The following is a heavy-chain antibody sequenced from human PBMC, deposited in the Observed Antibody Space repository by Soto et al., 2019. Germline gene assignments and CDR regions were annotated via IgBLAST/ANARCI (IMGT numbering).Heavy chain of an antibody. Sequence: SETLSLTCAVSGGSISSGGYSWSWIRQPPGKGLEWIGYIYHSGSTYYNPSLKSRVTISVDRSKNQFSLKLSSVTAADTAVYYCARASEGDYVWGSYRPNWFDPWGQGTLVTVSS. J-gene: IGHJ5*02. CDR3: ARASEGDYVWGSYRPNWFDP. CDR1: GGSISSGGYS. V-gene: IGHV4-30-2*01. CDR2: IYHSGST. D-gene: IGHD3-16*02.